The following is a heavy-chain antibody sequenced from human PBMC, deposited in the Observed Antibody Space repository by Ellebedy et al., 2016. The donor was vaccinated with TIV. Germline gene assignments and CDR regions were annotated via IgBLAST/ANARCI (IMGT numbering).Heavy chain of an antibody. CDR3: ARGTVTDPTNWFDP. Sequence: SVKVSCXASGGTFSSYAISWVRQAPGQGLEWMGGIIPIFGTANYAQKFQGRVTITADESTSTAYMELSSLRSEDTAVYYCARGTVTDPTNWFDPWGQGTLVTVSS. J-gene: IGHJ5*02. CDR1: GGTFSSYA. D-gene: IGHD4-17*01. V-gene: IGHV1-69*13. CDR2: IIPIFGTA.